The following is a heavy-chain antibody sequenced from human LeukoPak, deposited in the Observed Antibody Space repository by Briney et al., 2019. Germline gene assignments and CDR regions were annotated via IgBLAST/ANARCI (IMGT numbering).Heavy chain of an antibody. CDR2: IYSDNT. Sequence: GGSLRLSCTVSGFTVSSNSMSWVRQAPGKGLEWVSFIYSDNTHYSDSVKGRFTISRDNSKNTLYLQMNSLRAEDTAVYYCAKDHVGATYYFDYWGQGTLVTVSS. CDR1: GFTVSSNS. CDR3: AKDHVGATYYFDY. V-gene: IGHV3-53*01. D-gene: IGHD1-26*01. J-gene: IGHJ4*02.